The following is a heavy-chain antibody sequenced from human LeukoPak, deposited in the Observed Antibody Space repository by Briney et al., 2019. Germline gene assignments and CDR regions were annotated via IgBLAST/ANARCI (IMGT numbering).Heavy chain of an antibody. D-gene: IGHD1-1*01. Sequence: ASAKVSCKASGYTFTGYYMHWVRQAPGQGLEWMGWINPNSGGTNYAQKFQGRVTMTRDTSISTAYMELSRLRSDDTAVYYCARGATGRGDYYYYMDVWGKGTTVTVSS. J-gene: IGHJ6*03. CDR3: ARGATGRGDYYYYMDV. V-gene: IGHV1-2*02. CDR1: GYTFTGYY. CDR2: INPNSGGT.